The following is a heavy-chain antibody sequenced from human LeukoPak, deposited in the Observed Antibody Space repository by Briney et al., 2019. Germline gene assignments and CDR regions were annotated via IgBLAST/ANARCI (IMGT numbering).Heavy chain of an antibody. Sequence: ASVKVSCKASGGTFRNYGISWVRQAPGQGLEWMGGSIPIFGTANYAQKFQGRVTITADKSTSTAYMELSSLRSEDTAVYYCAGYSSGYYYYYMDVWGKGTTVTVSS. J-gene: IGHJ6*03. CDR2: SIPIFGTA. D-gene: IGHD6-19*01. V-gene: IGHV1-69*06. CDR3: AGYSSGYYYYYMDV. CDR1: GGTFRNYG.